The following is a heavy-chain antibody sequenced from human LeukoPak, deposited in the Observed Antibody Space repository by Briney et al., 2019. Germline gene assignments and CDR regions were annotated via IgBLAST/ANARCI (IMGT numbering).Heavy chain of an antibody. CDR1: GGSISSGGYY. V-gene: IGHV4-31*03. J-gene: IGHJ6*02. CDR2: IYYSGST. D-gene: IGHD1-14*01. CDR3: ARDSGPPGTSWRHYYGMDV. Sequence: PSQTLSLTCTVSGGSISSGGYYWSWIRQHPGKGLEWIGYIYYSGSTYYNPSLKSRVTISVDTSKNQFSLKLSSVTAADTAVYYCARDSGPPGTSWRHYYGMDVWGQGTTVTVSS.